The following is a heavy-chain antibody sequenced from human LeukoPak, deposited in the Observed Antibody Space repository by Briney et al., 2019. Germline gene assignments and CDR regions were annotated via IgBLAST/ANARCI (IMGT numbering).Heavy chain of an antibody. J-gene: IGHJ4*02. CDR3: ARDPSSVTPYPPDY. D-gene: IGHD4-17*01. CDR2: NSGYNGDT. Sequence: ASVTVSCKASGYTFTSYGISWVRQAPGQGLEWMGWNSGYNGDTKYGQKFQGRVTMTADTSTSTAYMELTSLTSDDTAVYYCARDPSSVTPYPPDYWGQGTLVTVSS. CDR1: GYTFTSYG. V-gene: IGHV1-18*01.